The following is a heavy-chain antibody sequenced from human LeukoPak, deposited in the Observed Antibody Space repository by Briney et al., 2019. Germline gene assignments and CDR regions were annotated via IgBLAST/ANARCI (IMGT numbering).Heavy chain of an antibody. CDR1: GGSLCRYY. CDR2: IYYSGST. CDR3: ARDRWLGY. D-gene: IGHD5-18*01. V-gene: IGHV4-59*13. J-gene: IGHJ4*02. Sequence: SVTLSLPCSLSGGSLCRYYWRCVRGPPGKGLEWIGYIYYSGSTNHNPSLKSRVTISVDTSKNQFSLKVSSVPAADTAVYYCARDRWLGYWGQGTLVTVSS.